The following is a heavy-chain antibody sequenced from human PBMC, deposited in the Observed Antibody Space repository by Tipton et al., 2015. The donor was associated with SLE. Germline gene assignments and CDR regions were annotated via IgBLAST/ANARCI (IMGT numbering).Heavy chain of an antibody. Sequence: SLRLSCAASGFTFSSYSMNWVRQAPGKGLEWVAVISYDGSNKYYADSVKGRFTISRDNSKKTLYLQMNSLRAEDTAVYYCAKKGDYSSGWYGANWFDPWGPGTLVTVSS. J-gene: IGHJ5*02. CDR3: AKKGDYSSGWYGANWFDP. V-gene: IGHV3-30*18. CDR2: ISYDGSNK. CDR1: GFTFSSYS. D-gene: IGHD6-19*01.